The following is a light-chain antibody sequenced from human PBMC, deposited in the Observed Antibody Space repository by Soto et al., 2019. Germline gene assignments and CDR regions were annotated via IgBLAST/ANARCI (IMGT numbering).Light chain of an antibody. Sequence: DIQMTQSPFSMSASVGDRVTLTCRASQGISSLLAWYQQKPGKAPKLLIHAASNLQSGVPSRFSGSGSGTDFTLTISSLQPEDFATYYCQQADSFPITFGQGTRLEIK. CDR3: QQADSFPIT. CDR1: QGISSL. V-gene: IGKV1-12*01. J-gene: IGKJ5*01. CDR2: AAS.